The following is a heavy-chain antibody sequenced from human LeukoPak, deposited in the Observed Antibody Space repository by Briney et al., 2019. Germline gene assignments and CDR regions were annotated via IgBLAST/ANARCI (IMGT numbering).Heavy chain of an antibody. CDR2: IYYSGST. V-gene: IGHV4-39*01. J-gene: IGHJ5*02. CDR1: GGSISSSSYY. CDR3: ARQFRYCSGGSCYSNWFDP. Sequence: SETLSLTCTVSGGSISSSSYYWGWIRQPPGKGLEWIGSIYYSGSTYYNPSLKSRVTISVDTSKNQFSLKLSSVTAADTAVYYCARQFRYCSGGSCYSNWFDPWGQGTLVTVSS. D-gene: IGHD2-15*01.